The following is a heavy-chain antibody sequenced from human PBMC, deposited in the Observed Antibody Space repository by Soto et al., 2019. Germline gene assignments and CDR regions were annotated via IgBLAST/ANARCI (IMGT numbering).Heavy chain of an antibody. Sequence: LRLSFAASGFTFSSYAMHWVRQAPGKGLEWVAVISYDGSNKYYADSVKGRFTISRDNSKNTLYLQMNSLRAEDTAVYYCASRGPRIAAAGLDYWGQGTLVTVSS. CDR1: GFTFSSYA. V-gene: IGHV3-30-3*01. J-gene: IGHJ4*02. CDR2: ISYDGSNK. CDR3: ASRGPRIAAAGLDY. D-gene: IGHD6-13*01.